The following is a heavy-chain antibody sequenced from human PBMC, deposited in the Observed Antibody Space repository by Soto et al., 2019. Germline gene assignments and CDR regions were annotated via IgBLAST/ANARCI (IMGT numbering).Heavy chain of an antibody. CDR2: ISWNSGSI. Sequence: EVQLVESGGGLVQPGRSLRLSCAASGFTFDDYAMHWVRQAPGKGLEWVSGISWNSGSIGYADSVKGRFTISRDKAKNSLYLQMNSLRAEDTALYDCAKDIADIVVVVAGPHYGLDVWGQGTTVTVSS. J-gene: IGHJ6*02. D-gene: IGHD2-15*01. CDR1: GFTFDDYA. V-gene: IGHV3-9*01. CDR3: AKDIADIVVVVAGPHYGLDV.